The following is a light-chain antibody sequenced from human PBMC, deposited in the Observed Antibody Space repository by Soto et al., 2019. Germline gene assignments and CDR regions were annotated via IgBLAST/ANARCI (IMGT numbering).Light chain of an antibody. Sequence: DIQITPSPSSLSVSVGARVTITCRASQSIGGFLNWYQQKLGKAPKLLIYAASSLQSGVPSRFSGSGSGTDFTLTISSLQPEDFATYYCQHYNSYSEAFGQGTKVDIK. J-gene: IGKJ1*01. CDR1: QSIGGF. CDR2: AAS. V-gene: IGKV1-39*01. CDR3: QHYNSYSEA.